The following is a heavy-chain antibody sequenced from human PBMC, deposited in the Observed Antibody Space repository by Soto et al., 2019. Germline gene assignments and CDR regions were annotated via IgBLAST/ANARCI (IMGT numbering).Heavy chain of an antibody. CDR2: ITSDGSDK. J-gene: IGHJ4*02. CDR1: GFTFSDYG. Sequence: QVQLVESGGGVVQPGRSLRLSCAASGFTFSDYGMHWVRHTPGKGLEWLAIITSDGSDKYYADSVTGRFTISRDDSKNTLYLQMNSLTPEDTAVYYCSKDNPAVHYWGQGALVTVSS. V-gene: IGHV3-30*18. CDR3: SKDNPAVHY.